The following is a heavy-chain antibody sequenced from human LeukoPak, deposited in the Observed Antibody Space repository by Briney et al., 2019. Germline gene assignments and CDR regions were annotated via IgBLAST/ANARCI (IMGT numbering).Heavy chain of an antibody. CDR3: ARSAMAAYCGGDCSH. D-gene: IGHD2-21*01. CDR2: IYHSGST. CDR1: GGSISSGGYY. J-gene: IGHJ4*02. V-gene: IGHV4-30-2*01. Sequence: PSETLSLTCTVSGGSISSGGYYWSWIRQPPGKGLEWIGYIYHSGSTYYNPSLKSRVTISVDRSKNQFSLKLSSVTAADTAVYYCARSAMAAYCGGDCSHWGQGTLVTVSS.